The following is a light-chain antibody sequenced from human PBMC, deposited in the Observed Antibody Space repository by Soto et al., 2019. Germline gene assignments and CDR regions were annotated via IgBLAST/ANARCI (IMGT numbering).Light chain of an antibody. J-gene: IGKJ1*01. CDR1: QSISSW. Sequence: MTQSPVTLSVSPGDRVTITCRASQSISSWLAWYQQKPGKAPKLLIYDASSLESGVPSRFSGSGSGTEFTLTISSLQPDDFATYYCQQYNSYPWTFGQGTKVDIK. CDR2: DAS. CDR3: QQYNSYPWT. V-gene: IGKV1-5*01.